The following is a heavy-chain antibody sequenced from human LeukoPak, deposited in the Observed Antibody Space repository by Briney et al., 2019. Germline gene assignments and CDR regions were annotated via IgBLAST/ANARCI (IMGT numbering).Heavy chain of an antibody. CDR2: INPKSGGT. Sequence: ASVKVSCKASGYSFTGHYMHWVRQAPGQGLEWMGWINPKSGGTNYAQKFQGRVTMTRDTSTSTAYMELRSLRSDDTAVYYCARRDYYYDSSGYYAFDIWGQGTMVTVSS. J-gene: IGHJ3*02. CDR3: ARRDYYYDSSGYYAFDI. CDR1: GYSFTGHY. V-gene: IGHV1-2*02. D-gene: IGHD3-22*01.